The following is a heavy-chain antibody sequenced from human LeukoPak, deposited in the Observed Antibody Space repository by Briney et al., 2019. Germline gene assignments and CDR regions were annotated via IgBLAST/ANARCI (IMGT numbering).Heavy chain of an antibody. V-gene: IGHV4-34*01. CDR3: ARDLIAVAYGMDV. Sequence: SENLSLTCAVYGGSFSGYYWSWIRQPPGKGLEWIGEINHSGSTNYNPSLKSRVTISVDTSKNQFSLKLSSVTAAATAVHYCARDLIAVAYGMDVWGQGTTVTVSS. CDR1: GGSFSGYY. J-gene: IGHJ6*02. D-gene: IGHD6-19*01. CDR2: INHSGST.